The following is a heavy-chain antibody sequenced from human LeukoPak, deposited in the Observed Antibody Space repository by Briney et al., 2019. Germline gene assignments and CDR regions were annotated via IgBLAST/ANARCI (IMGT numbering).Heavy chain of an antibody. Sequence: PGGSLRLSCAASGFTFSSYAMSWVRQPPGKGLEWIGEIYHSGSTNYNPSLKSRVTISVDTSKNHFSLKLSSVTAADTAVYYCARTTEGGYTYDYFYYYYMDVWGKGTTVTISS. J-gene: IGHJ6*03. D-gene: IGHD5-18*01. CDR1: GFTFSSYAM. CDR2: IYHSGST. V-gene: IGHV4-4*02. CDR3: ARTTEGGYTYDYFYYYYMDV.